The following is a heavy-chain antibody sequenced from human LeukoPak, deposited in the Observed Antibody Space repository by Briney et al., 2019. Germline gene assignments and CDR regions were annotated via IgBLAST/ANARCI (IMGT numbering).Heavy chain of an antibody. CDR2: ISAYNGNT. D-gene: IGHD3-10*01. V-gene: IGHV1-8*03. J-gene: IGHJ6*03. CDR3: ARGSKVRVRGVIILYYYYYMDV. CDR1: GYTFTSYG. Sequence: ASVKVSCKASGYTFTSYGISWVRQAPGQGLEWMGWISAYNGNTGYAQKFQGRVTITRNTSISTAYMELSSLRSEDTAVYYCARGSKVRVRGVIILYYYYYMDVWGKGTTVTVSS.